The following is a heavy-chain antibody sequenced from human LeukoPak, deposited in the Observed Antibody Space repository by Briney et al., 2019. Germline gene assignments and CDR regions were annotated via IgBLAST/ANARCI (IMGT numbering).Heavy chain of an antibody. J-gene: IGHJ5*02. CDR3: ARWLAGNYYDSSGHPHPPYNWFDP. D-gene: IGHD3-22*01. CDR1: GYTFTSYG. V-gene: IGHV1-18*01. CDR2: ISAYNGNT. Sequence: ASVKVPCKASGYTFTSYGISWVRQAPGQGLEWMGWISAYNGNTNYAQKLQGRVTMTTDTSTSTAYMELRSLRSDDTAVYYCARWLAGNYYDSSGHPHPPYNWFDPWGQGTLVTVSS.